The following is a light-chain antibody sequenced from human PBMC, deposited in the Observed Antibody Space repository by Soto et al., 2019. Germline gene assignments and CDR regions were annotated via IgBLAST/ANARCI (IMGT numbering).Light chain of an antibody. J-gene: IGKJ5*01. Sequence: EIVLTQSPGTLALSPGERATLSCRASQSVSSNLAWYQQKPGQAPRLLISGASSRATGIPDRFSGSGSGTDFTLTISRLEPEDFALYYSQQYVTIPVTLGQGTRLEIK. CDR3: QQYVTIPVT. V-gene: IGKV3-20*01. CDR1: QSVSSN. CDR2: GAS.